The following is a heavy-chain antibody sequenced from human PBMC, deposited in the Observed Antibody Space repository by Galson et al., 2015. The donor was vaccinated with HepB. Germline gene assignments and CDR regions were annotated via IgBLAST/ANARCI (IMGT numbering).Heavy chain of an antibody. Sequence: SLRLSCAAPGFTFSSYSMNWVRQAPGKGLEWVSSISSSSSYIYYADSVKGRFTISRDNAKNSLYLQMNSLRAEDTAVYYCARVTRRVAAAGTEHYFDYWGQGTLVPVSS. CDR1: GFTFSSYS. CDR3: ARVTRRVAAAGTEHYFDY. D-gene: IGHD6-13*01. J-gene: IGHJ4*02. CDR2: ISSSSSYI. V-gene: IGHV3-21*01.